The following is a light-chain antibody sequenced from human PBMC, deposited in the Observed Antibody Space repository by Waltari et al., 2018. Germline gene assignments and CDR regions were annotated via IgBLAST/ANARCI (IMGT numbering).Light chain of an antibody. V-gene: IGKV1-5*03. CDR1: PSISPW. Sequence: DIQMTQSPSTLSASVGDRVTITSRASPSISPWLAWYQQQPGKGPKLLIYQASSLESGVPSTFSGRASGTNFTLTISSLQPDDFATDYCQQYHTYPWTFGQGTKVETK. CDR2: QAS. CDR3: QQYHTYPWT. J-gene: IGKJ1*01.